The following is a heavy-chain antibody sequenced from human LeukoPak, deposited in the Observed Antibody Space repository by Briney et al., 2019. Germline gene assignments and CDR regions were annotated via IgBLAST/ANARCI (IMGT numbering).Heavy chain of an antibody. CDR3: ARDILFQTSPYCSGGSCYPGAFDI. CDR2: INPNSGGT. J-gene: IGHJ3*02. V-gene: IGHV1-2*02. CDR1: GYTFTSFG. D-gene: IGHD2-15*01. Sequence: GASVKVSCKASGYTFTSFGIIWVRQAPGQRLEWMGWINPNSGGTNYAQKFQGRVTMTRDTSISTAYMELSRLRSDDTAVYYCARDILFQTSPYCSGGSCYPGAFDIWGQGTMVTVSS.